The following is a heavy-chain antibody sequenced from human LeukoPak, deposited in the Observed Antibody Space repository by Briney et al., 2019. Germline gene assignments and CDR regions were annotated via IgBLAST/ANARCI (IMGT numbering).Heavy chain of an antibody. CDR3: ARSGRGTYYYFDL. Sequence: ASVKASCKASSYTFTRYGISWVRQAPGQGLEWMGWISGYNGNTNYAQKLQGRVSMTADTSTSTAYMELRSLRSDDTAVYYCARSGRGTYYYFDLWGQGTLVTVSS. CDR2: ISGYNGNT. J-gene: IGHJ4*02. D-gene: IGHD1-26*01. CDR1: SYTFTRYG. V-gene: IGHV1-18*01.